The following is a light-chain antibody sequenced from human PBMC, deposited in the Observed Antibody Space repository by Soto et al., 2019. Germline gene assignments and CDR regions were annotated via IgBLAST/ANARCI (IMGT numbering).Light chain of an antibody. CDR3: QQYGSSSLT. Sequence: VVLTHAPGTLSVSPWERATLSCMSSQSVGSSLSWYQQKPGQAPRLLFYGASSRATGIPDRFSGSGSGTDFTLTISRLEPEDFAVYYCQQYGSSSLTFGQGTRLET. J-gene: IGKJ5*01. CDR2: GAS. CDR1: QSVGSS. V-gene: IGKV3-20*01.